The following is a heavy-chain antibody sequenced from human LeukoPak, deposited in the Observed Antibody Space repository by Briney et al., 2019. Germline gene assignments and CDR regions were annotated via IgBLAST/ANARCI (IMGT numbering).Heavy chain of an antibody. Sequence: KPSETLSLTCTVSGGSISSGGYYWSWIRQHPGKGLEWIGYIYYSGSTYYNPSLKSRVTISVDTSKNQFSLKLSSVTAADTAVYYCARAGDIVVVPAAIAWFDPWGQGTLVTVSS. CDR2: IYYSGST. V-gene: IGHV4-31*03. D-gene: IGHD2-2*01. CDR3: ARAGDIVVVPAAIAWFDP. CDR1: GGSISSGGYY. J-gene: IGHJ5*02.